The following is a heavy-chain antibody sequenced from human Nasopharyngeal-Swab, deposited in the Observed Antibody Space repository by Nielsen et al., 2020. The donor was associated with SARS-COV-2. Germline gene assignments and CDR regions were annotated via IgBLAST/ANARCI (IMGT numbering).Heavy chain of an antibody. D-gene: IGHD4-17*01. V-gene: IGHV3-15*01. CDR3: AKPAYGDYWDYFDY. CDR1: GFTFSNAW. J-gene: IGHJ4*02. CDR2: IKSKTDGGTT. Sequence: GESLKISCAASGFTFSNAWMSWVRQAPGKGLEWVGRIKSKTDGGTTDYAAPVKGRFTISRDDSKNTLYLQMNSLKTEDTAVYYCAKPAYGDYWDYFDYWGQGTLVTVSS.